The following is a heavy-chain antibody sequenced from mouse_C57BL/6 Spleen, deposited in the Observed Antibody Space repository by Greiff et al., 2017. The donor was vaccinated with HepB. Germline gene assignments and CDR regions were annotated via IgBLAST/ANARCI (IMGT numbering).Heavy chain of an antibody. J-gene: IGHJ4*01. CDR1: GFTFSSYA. D-gene: IGHD1-1*01. V-gene: IGHV5-9-1*02. Sequence: EVQLVESGEGLVKPGGSLKLSCAASGFTFSSYAMSWVRQTPEKRLEWVAYISSGGDYIYYADTVKGRFTISRDNARNTLYLQMSSLKSEDTAMYYCTRDLITTVGYAMDYWGQGTSVTVSS. CDR2: ISSGGDYI. CDR3: TRDLITTVGYAMDY.